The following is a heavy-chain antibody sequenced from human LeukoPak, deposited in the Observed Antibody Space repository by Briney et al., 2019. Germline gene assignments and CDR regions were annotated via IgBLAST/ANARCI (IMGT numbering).Heavy chain of an antibody. Sequence: ASVKVSCKASGYTFISYGISWVRQAPGQGLEWMGWIDPDNTNTNYAHKLQGRVTMTTDASTSTAFMELRSLRSDDTAVYYCTRDPTDGPDYYGMDVWGQGTTVTVSS. CDR3: TRDPTDGPDYYGMDV. V-gene: IGHV1-18*01. D-gene: IGHD4-17*01. CDR1: GYTFISYG. J-gene: IGHJ6*02. CDR2: IDPDNTNT.